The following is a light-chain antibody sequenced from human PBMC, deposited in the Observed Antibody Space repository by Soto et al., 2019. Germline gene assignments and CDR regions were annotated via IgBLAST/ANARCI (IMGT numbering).Light chain of an antibody. CDR1: GGSIASGY. Sequence: NFMLTQPHSVSESPGKTVTISCTRSGGSIASGYVQWYQQRPGSAPTTVIYEDNQRPSGVPDRFSGSIDRSSNSASLTISGLKTEDEADYYCQSYQSSTPYVFGTGTKVTVL. J-gene: IGLJ1*01. CDR3: QSYQSSTPYV. CDR2: EDN. V-gene: IGLV6-57*03.